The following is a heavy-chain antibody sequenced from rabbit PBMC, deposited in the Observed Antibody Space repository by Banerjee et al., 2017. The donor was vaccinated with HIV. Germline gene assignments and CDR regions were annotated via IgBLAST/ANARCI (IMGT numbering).Heavy chain of an antibody. Sequence: QEQLVASGGGLDKAEGSLTLTSAASGFSISNKDVMCWVRPAPGKGLELIACINVVTGKAVYASWAIGRYTLSKPSSTTVTLQIPRLTAADTSTYFCARDSSSSFSSYGMDLWGPGTLVTVS. V-gene: IGHV1S45*01. J-gene: IGHJ6*01. CDR1: GFSISNKDV. D-gene: IGHD1-1*01. CDR2: INVVTGKA. CDR3: ARDSSSSFSSYGMDL.